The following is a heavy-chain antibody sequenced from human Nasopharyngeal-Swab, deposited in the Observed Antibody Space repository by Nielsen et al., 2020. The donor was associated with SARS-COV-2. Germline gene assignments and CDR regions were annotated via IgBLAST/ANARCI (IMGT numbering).Heavy chain of an antibody. Sequence: GESLKISCAASGFTFDDYAMHWVRQAPGKGLEWVSLISGDGGGTYYADSVKGRFTISRDNSKNSLYLQMNSLRTEDTALYYCALMAELSIVGAYYGMDVWGQGTTVTVSS. CDR3: ALMAELSIVGAYYGMDV. D-gene: IGHD1-26*01. V-gene: IGHV3-43*02. CDR2: ISGDGGGT. J-gene: IGHJ6*02. CDR1: GFTFDDYA.